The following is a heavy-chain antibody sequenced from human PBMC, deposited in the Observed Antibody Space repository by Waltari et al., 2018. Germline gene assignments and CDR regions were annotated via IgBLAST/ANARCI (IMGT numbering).Heavy chain of an antibody. J-gene: IGHJ4*02. CDR1: GFTFCDHY. CDR3: VRGKKGFDY. CDR2: STNKATSYTT. Sequence: EVQLVESGGGLVQPGGSLRLSCVISGFTFCDHYMAWVRQTPGMGLEWVGRSTNKATSYTTIYAASVKGRFSVSRDDSKNSLYLQMDSLKTEDTAVYYCVRGKKGFDYWGQGALVIVSS. V-gene: IGHV3-72*01.